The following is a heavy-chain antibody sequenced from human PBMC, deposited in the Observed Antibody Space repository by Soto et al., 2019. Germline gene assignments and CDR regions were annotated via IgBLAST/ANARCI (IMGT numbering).Heavy chain of an antibody. J-gene: IGHJ6*03. V-gene: IGHV4-31*03. Sequence: PSETLSLTCTVSGGSISNGGYYWSWIRQHRGKGLEWIGYIYYCRSTYYNPSRKSRVTISVGTSKNQFSRKLSSVTAADTAVYYCARVPMTAASGGGSDYYYSYMDVWGKGTTVTVSS. D-gene: IGHD3-16*01. CDR2: IYYCRST. CDR3: ARVPMTAASGGGSDYYYSYMDV. CDR1: GGSISNGGYY.